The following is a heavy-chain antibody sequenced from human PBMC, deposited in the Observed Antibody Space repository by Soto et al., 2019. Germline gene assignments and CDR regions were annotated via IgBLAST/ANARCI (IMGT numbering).Heavy chain of an antibody. Sequence: GGSLRLSCAASGFTFSSYGMHWVRQAPGKGLEWVAVISYDGSNKYYADSVKGRFTISRDNSKNTLYLQMNSLRAEDTAVYYCAKATRYCGGDCYSGNYYYGMDVWGQGTTVTVSS. D-gene: IGHD2-21*02. CDR2: ISYDGSNK. CDR3: AKATRYCGGDCYSGNYYYGMDV. V-gene: IGHV3-30*18. CDR1: GFTFSSYG. J-gene: IGHJ6*02.